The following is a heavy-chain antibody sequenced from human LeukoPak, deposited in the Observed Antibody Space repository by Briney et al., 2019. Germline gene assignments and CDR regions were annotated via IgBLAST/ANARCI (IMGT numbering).Heavy chain of an antibody. CDR2: IYYSGST. V-gene: IGHV4-59*12. D-gene: IGHD3-10*01. Sequence: SETLSLTCSVSGGSISSYYWSWIRQPPGKGLEWIGYIYYSGSTNYNPSLKSRVTISVDTSKNQFSLKLSSVTAADTAVYYCARVEVSGYFDYWGQGTLVTVSS. J-gene: IGHJ4*02. CDR1: GGSISSYY. CDR3: ARVEVSGYFDY.